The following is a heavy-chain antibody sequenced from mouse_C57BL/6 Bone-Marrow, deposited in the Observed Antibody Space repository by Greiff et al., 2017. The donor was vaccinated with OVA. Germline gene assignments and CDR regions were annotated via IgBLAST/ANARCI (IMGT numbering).Heavy chain of an antibody. CDR3: ARDRPPGPY. CDR2: ISDGGSYT. CDR1: GFTFSSYA. Sequence: EVKLMESGGGLVKPGGSLKLSCAASGFTFSSYAMSWVRQTPEKRLEWVATISDGGSYTYYPDNVKGRFTISRDNAKNNLYLQMSHLKSEDTAMYYCARDRPPGPYWGQGTLVTVSA. J-gene: IGHJ3*01. V-gene: IGHV5-4*01.